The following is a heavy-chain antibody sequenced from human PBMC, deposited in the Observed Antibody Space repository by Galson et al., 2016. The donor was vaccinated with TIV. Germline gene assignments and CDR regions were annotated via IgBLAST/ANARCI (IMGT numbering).Heavy chain of an antibody. D-gene: IGHD2-8*01. CDR2: VYPLDSEA. V-gene: IGHV5-51*01. Sequence: QSGAEVKKAGESLRISCKGSGYTFTRYWIGWVRQMPGKGLEWIGIVYPLDSEAKYNPSFQGQVTISADKSISAADMQWRSLKASDTAMYYCARLPGYCANCGCFGDYSYGLAVWGQGTTVTVSS. J-gene: IGHJ6*02. CDR3: ARLPGYCANCGCFGDYSYGLAV. CDR1: GYTFTRYW.